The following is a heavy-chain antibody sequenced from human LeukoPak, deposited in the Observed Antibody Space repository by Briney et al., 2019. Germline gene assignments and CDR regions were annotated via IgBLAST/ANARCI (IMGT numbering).Heavy chain of an antibody. D-gene: IGHD2-2*01. CDR2: INPNSGGT. CDR3: AREEDIVVVPAAMGY. CDR1: GYTFTGYY. V-gene: IGHV1-2*02. Sequence: ASVKVSRKASGYTFTGYYMHWVRQVPGQGLEWMGWINPNSGGTNYAQKFQGRVTMTRDTSISTAYMELSRLRSDDTAVYYCAREEDIVVVPAAMGYWGQGTLVTVSS. J-gene: IGHJ4*02.